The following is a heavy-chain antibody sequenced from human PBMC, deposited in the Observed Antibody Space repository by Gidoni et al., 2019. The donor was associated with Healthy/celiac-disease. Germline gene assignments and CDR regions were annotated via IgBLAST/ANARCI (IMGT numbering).Heavy chain of an antibody. Sequence: QPQLQEPGPGLVEPSEDPSPTCTVVGGSISSSSYYWGWIRQPPGKGLEWIGSINYSGSTYYNPSLKSRVTISVDTSKNQFSLKLSSVTAADTAVYYCASRRPADYWGQGTLVTVSS. CDR3: ASRRPADY. V-gene: IGHV4-39*01. CDR2: INYSGST. J-gene: IGHJ4*02. CDR1: GGSISSSSYY.